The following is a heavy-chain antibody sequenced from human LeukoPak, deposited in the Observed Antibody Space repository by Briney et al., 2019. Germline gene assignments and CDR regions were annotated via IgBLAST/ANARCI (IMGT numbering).Heavy chain of an antibody. J-gene: IGHJ3*02. V-gene: IGHV4-34*01. D-gene: IGHD3-22*01. Sequence: SETLSLTCTVSGGSISGYYWSWIRQPPGKGLEWIGEINHSGSTNYNPSLKSRVTISVDTSKNQFSLKLSSVTAADTAVYYCARVYYDSSGYYRSGAFDIWGQGTMVTVSS. CDR3: ARVYYDSSGYYRSGAFDI. CDR1: GGSISGYY. CDR2: INHSGST.